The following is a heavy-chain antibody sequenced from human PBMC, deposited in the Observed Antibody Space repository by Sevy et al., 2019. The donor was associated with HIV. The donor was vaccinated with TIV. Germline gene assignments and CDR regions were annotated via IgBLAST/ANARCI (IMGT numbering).Heavy chain of an antibody. CDR2: ISGSADAT. CDR3: VKEVSQYSYSDY. CDR1: GFTFSNYA. J-gene: IGHJ4*02. Sequence: GGSLRLSCAASGFTFSNYAMSWVRQTPGKGLEGVSAISGSADATYYTDSVKGRFTISRDNSKNTVYLQMNSPRAEDTAVYYCVKEVSQYSYSDYWGQGTLVTVSS. D-gene: IGHD5-18*01. V-gene: IGHV3-23*01.